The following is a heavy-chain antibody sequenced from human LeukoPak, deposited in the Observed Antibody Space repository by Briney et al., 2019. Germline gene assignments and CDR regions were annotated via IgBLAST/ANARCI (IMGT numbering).Heavy chain of an antibody. Sequence: SETLSLTCSVSGYSISTSNYWAWIRQPPGKGLEWIGYIYYSGSTNYNPSLKSRVAISVDTSKNQFSLKLSSVTAADTAVYYRARGPYDFWSGYYWAYYYYGMDVWGQGTTVTVSS. V-gene: IGHV4-61*05. CDR1: GYSISTSNY. CDR3: ARGPYDFWSGYYWAYYYYGMDV. D-gene: IGHD3-3*01. J-gene: IGHJ6*02. CDR2: IYYSGST.